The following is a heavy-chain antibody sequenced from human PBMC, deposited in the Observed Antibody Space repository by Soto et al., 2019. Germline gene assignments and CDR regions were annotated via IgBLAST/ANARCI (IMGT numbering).Heavy chain of an antibody. Sequence: QVQLVQSGAEVKKPGSSVKVSCKASGGIFSTYAISWLRQAPGQGLEWMGGIIPIFGTPNYAQRFQGRVTITADESTSTAYMELSRLRSEDTAVYYGARDREDYGSGNYYNRIDFWGQGTLVTVSS. J-gene: IGHJ4*02. CDR2: IIPIFGTP. CDR1: GGIFSTYA. V-gene: IGHV1-69*01. D-gene: IGHD3-10*01. CDR3: ARDREDYGSGNYYNRIDF.